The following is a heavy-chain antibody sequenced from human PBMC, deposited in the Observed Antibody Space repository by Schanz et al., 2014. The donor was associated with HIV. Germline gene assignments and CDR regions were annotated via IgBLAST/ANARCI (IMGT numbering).Heavy chain of an antibody. J-gene: IGHJ4*02. CDR1: GFFLDDYA. Sequence: EVQLVESGGGLVQPGRSLRLSCATSGFFLDDYAMHWVRQAPGKGLEWVSGISWNSGSKGYAESVKGRFTISRDNAKNSLYLQMNSLRGEDTALYYCAKDAARIYYDILTGPFGSWGQGTLVAVSS. CDR3: AKDAARIYYDILTGPFGS. D-gene: IGHD3-9*01. V-gene: IGHV3-9*01. CDR2: ISWNSGSK.